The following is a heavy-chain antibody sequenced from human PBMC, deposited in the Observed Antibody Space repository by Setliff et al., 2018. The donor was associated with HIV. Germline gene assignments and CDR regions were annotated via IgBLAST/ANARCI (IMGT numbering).Heavy chain of an antibody. J-gene: IGHJ2*01. CDR3: ARPTARYSSSWGSWYVDL. V-gene: IGHV4-39*07. D-gene: IGHD6-13*01. Sequence: SETLSLTCTVSGGSISSSNYYWGWIRQPPGKGLEWIGSIYYSGSTYYNPSLKSRVTISVDTSKNQFSLRLSSVTAADTAVYYCARPTARYSSSWGSWYVDLWGRGTLVTDSS. CDR2: IYYSGST. CDR1: GGSISSSNYY.